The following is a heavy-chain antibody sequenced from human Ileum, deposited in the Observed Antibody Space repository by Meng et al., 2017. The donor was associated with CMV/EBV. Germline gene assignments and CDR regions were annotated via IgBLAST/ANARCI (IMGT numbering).Heavy chain of an antibody. CDR2: INPNSGGT. D-gene: IGHD2-2*02. V-gene: IGHV1-2*02. Sequence: MHGVRQAPGKGLEWMGWINPNSGGTNYAQKFQGRVTMTRDTSISTAYMELSRLRSDDTAVYYCAREWPRYCSSTSCYKGAGRWFDPWGQGTLVTVSS. J-gene: IGHJ5*02. CDR3: AREWPRYCSSTSCYKGAGRWFDP.